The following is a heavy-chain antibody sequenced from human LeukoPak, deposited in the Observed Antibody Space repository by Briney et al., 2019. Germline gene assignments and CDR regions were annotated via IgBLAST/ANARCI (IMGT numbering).Heavy chain of an antibody. CDR1: GFTFADYA. D-gene: IGHD5-18*01. V-gene: IGHV3-23*01. J-gene: IGHJ4*02. CDR2: ISGGGGFT. CDR3: AKSSGYSYGYFAY. Sequence: PGGSLRLSCAASGFTFADYAMHWVRQAPGKGLEWVSLISGGGGFTYYADSVKGRFTISRDNSKNTLYLQMNSLRAEDTAVYYCAKSSGYSYGYFAYWGQGTLVTVSS.